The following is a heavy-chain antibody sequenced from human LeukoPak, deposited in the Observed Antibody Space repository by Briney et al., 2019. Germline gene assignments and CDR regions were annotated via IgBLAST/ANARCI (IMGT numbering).Heavy chain of an antibody. J-gene: IGHJ6*02. CDR1: GFTFSSYS. CDR3: ARLFYGSGSYYNEDYYGMDV. CDR2: ISSSSYI. D-gene: IGHD3-10*01. Sequence: GGSLRLSCAASGFTFSSYSMNWVRQAPGKGLEWVSSISSSSYIYYADSVKGRFTISRDNAKNSLYLQMNSLRAEDTAVYYCARLFYGSGSYYNEDYYGMDVWGQGTTVTVSS. V-gene: IGHV3-21*01.